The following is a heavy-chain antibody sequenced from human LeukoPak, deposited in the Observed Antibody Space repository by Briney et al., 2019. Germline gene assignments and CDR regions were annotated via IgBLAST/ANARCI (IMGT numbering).Heavy chain of an antibody. D-gene: IGHD6-13*01. V-gene: IGHV4-59*11. CDR3: AQSSSTIYYYYGMDV. J-gene: IGHJ6*02. CDR2: IYYSGST. CDR1: GGSISSHY. Sequence: PSETLSLTCTVSGGSISSHYWSWIRQPPGKGLEWIGYIYYSGSTNYNPSLKSRVTISVDTSKNQFSLKLSSVTAADTAVYYCAQSSSTIYYYYGMDVWGQGTTVTVSS.